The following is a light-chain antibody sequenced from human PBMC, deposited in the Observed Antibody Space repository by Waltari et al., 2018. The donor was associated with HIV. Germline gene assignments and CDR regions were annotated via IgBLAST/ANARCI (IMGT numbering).Light chain of an antibody. Sequence: ETVMTQSPATLSVSPGERTTLSCVASQIISTNLAWYQQKPGQAPRLLLYGASTRATGIPARFSGSGSGTKFTLTISSLQSEDSAIYYCQQYNNWPQTFGQGTKVEIK. CDR1: QIISTN. J-gene: IGKJ1*01. CDR3: QQYNNWPQT. V-gene: IGKV3-15*01. CDR2: GAS.